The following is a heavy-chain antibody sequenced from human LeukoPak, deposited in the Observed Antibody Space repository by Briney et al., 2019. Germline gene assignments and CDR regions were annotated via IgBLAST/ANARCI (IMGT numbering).Heavy chain of an antibody. CDR2: IYYRGGT. J-gene: IGHJ4*02. D-gene: IGHD5-12*01. CDR3: AKVKGGYFYALDS. Sequence: PSETLSLTCNVSGASITDAYWSWLRQPPGKGLEWIGYIYYRGGTNYNPSLKSRVAISLDTSKNQFALSLSSVTAADTAVYYCAKVKGGYFYALDSWGQGTLVTVSS. CDR1: GASITDAY. V-gene: IGHV4-59*03.